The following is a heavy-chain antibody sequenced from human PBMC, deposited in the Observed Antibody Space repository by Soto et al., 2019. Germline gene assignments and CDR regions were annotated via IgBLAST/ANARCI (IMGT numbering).Heavy chain of an antibody. D-gene: IGHD6-13*01. CDR1: GFTFSSYA. Sequence: QVQLVESGGGVVQPGRSLRLSCAASGFTFSSYAMHWVRQAPGKGLERVAVISYDGSNKYYADSVKGRFTISRDNSKNTLYLQMNSMRAEDTAVYYCARDRPIAAAGCFDYWGQGTLVTVSS. CDR3: ARDRPIAAAGCFDY. CDR2: ISYDGSNK. V-gene: IGHV3-30-3*01. J-gene: IGHJ4*02.